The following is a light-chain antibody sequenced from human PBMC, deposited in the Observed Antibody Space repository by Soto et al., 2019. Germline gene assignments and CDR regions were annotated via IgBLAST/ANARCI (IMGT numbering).Light chain of an antibody. CDR3: QQGNSFPFT. CDR2: AAS. CDR1: QSISSW. V-gene: IGKV1-12*01. Sequence: IHLTQSPSTLSASVGDRVTITCRASQSISSWLAWYQQKPGKAPKLLIYAASSLQSGVSSRFSGSGSGTDFTLTISSLQPEDFATYYCQQGNSFPFTFGPGTKVDIK. J-gene: IGKJ3*01.